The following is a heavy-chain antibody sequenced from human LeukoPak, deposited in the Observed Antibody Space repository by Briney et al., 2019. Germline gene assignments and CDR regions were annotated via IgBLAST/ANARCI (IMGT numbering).Heavy chain of an antibody. Sequence: GRSLRLSCAASGFTFSSYAMHWVRQAAGKGLEGVGVISYVGSNKYYADSVKGRFTISRDNSKNTMYLQMNSLRAEDTAVYYCARSRVRSICGGDCWFDYWGQGTLVTVSS. CDR1: GFTFSSYA. CDR2: ISYVGSNK. V-gene: IGHV3-30*04. D-gene: IGHD2-21*02. J-gene: IGHJ4*02. CDR3: ARSRVRSICGGDCWFDY.